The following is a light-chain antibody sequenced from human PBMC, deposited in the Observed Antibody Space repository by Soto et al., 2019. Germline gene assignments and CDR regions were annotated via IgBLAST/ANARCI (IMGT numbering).Light chain of an antibody. V-gene: IGKV1-39*01. Sequence: DILLTQSPSSLSASVGDRVTITCRASQNFREYLNWYQHKPGKAPELLIHSASNLRSGVPSRFSGGGSGTDFTLTISSLQPEDFATYHCQQSYSAPWTWSFGQGTKVEI. CDR1: QNFREY. CDR3: QQSYSAPWTWS. CDR2: SAS. J-gene: IGKJ1*01.